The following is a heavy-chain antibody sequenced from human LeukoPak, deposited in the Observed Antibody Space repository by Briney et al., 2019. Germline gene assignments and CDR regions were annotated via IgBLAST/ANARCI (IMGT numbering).Heavy chain of an antibody. V-gene: IGHV3-48*04. CDR3: ARGQTLTF. CDR2: ISSSGSTI. Sequence: GSLRLSCAASGFPFSSYSMNWVRQAPGKGLEWVSYISSSGSTIYYADSVKGRFTISRDNAKNALYLQMNSLRAEDTGVYFCARGQTLTFWGQGTLVTVSS. CDR1: GFPFSSYS. J-gene: IGHJ4*02.